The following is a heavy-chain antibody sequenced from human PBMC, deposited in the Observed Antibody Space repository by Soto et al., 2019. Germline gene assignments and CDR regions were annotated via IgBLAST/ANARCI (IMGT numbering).Heavy chain of an antibody. Sequence: QLQLQESGPGLVKPSETLSLTCTVSGASIISTTKYWGWIRQPPGRGLEWIGTISSIGSTYYNPSLEGRVTISVDTSKNQFSLKVTSVTAVDTGLYYCARQDHGDYEFFFDYWGQGTLVTVSS. CDR2: ISSIGST. D-gene: IGHD4-17*01. CDR1: GASIISTTKY. V-gene: IGHV4-39*01. J-gene: IGHJ4*02. CDR3: ARQDHGDYEFFFDY.